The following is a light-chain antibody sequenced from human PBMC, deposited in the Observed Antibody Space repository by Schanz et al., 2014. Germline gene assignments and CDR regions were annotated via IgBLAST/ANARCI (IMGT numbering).Light chain of an antibody. CDR3: AAWDDSLNGRGV. Sequence: QSVLTQPPSASGTPGQRVTISCSGNSSNLVHNYVYWYQQLPGTAPKLLIYRNNQRPSGVPDRFSGSKSGTSASLAISGLQSEDEADYYCAAWDDSLNGRGVFGGGTKLTVL. V-gene: IGLV1-47*01. J-gene: IGLJ3*02. CDR2: RNN. CDR1: SSNLVHNY.